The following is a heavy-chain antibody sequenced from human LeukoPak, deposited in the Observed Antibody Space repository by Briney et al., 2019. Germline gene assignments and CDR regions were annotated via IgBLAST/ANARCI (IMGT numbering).Heavy chain of an antibody. V-gene: IGHV4-61*02. CDR3: ARQAEAYYGSGRIDYFDY. CDR1: GGSISSGSYY. Sequence: PSQTLSLTCTVSGGSISSGSYYWSWIRQPAGKGLEWIGRIYTSGSTNYNPSLKSRVTISVDKSKNQFSLKLSSVTAADTAVYYCARQAEAYYGSGRIDYFDYWGQGTLVTVSS. CDR2: IYTSGST. J-gene: IGHJ4*02. D-gene: IGHD3-10*01.